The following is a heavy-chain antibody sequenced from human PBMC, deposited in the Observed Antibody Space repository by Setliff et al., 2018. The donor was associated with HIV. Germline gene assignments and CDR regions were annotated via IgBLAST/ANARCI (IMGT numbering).Heavy chain of an antibody. CDR3: ARDPYCPNTCYEDFTFDS. J-gene: IGHJ4*02. Sequence: PSETLSLTCTVSSDSISPYYWSWVRQPPGKGLEWIGEITHSGSTNYNPSLKSRLTISLDTSKNQFSLQVTSVTAADTAVYYCARDPYCPNTCYEDFTFDSWGQGTLVTVSS. D-gene: IGHD2-8*01. V-gene: IGHV4-59*12. CDR1: SDSISPYY. CDR2: ITHSGST.